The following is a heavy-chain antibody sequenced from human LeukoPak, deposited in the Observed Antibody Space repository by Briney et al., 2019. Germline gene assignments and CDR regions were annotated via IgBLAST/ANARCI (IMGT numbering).Heavy chain of an antibody. CDR1: GFTFSSYW. CDR3: AKYELGY. CDR2: MKQDESET. V-gene: IGHV3-7*01. Sequence: GGSLRLSCAASGFTFSSYWMTWVRQAPGKGLEWVATMKQDESETYYADSVKGRFTISRDNSKNTPYLQMNSLRAEDTAVYYCAKYELGYWGQGTLVTVSS. D-gene: IGHD7-27*01. J-gene: IGHJ4*02.